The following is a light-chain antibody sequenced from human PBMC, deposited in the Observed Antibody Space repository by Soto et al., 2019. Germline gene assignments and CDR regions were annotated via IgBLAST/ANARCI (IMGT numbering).Light chain of an antibody. CDR1: QSVSSSY. V-gene: IGKV3-20*01. Sequence: EIALTQSPGTLSLSPGERATLSCRASQSVSSSYLAWYQQKPGQAPRLLIYGASSRATGIADRFSGSGYGTDFTLTIIRLEPEDFAVYYCQQYGSSPPRTFGQGTKVEIK. J-gene: IGKJ1*01. CDR2: GAS. CDR3: QQYGSSPPRT.